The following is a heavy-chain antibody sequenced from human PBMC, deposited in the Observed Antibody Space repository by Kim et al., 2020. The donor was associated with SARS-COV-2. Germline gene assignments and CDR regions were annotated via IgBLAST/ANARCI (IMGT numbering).Heavy chain of an antibody. V-gene: IGHV1-2*02. CDR2: INPNSGGT. D-gene: IGHD5-18*01. J-gene: IGHJ5*02. CDR1: GYTFTGYY. CDR3: ARSSYGYIEYNWFDP. Sequence: ASVKVSCKASGYTFTGYYMHWVRQAPGQGLEWMGWINPNSGGTNYAQKFQGRVTMTRDTSISTAYMELSRLRSDDTAVYYCARSSYGYIEYNWFDPWGQGTLVTVSS.